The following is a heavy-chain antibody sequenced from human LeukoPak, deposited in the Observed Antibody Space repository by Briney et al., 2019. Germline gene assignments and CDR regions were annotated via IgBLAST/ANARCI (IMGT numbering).Heavy chain of an antibody. Sequence: SETLSLTCAVSGYSISSSNWWGWIRQPPGKGLEWLGSIYYGWSTYYNPSPKSRVTISVDTSMNQFSLKLSFVTTADTAVYYCARALGYCSGGSCTRGYNWFDPWGQGTLVTVPS. V-gene: IGHV4-38-2*01. CDR2: IYYGWST. J-gene: IGHJ5*02. D-gene: IGHD2-15*01. CDR3: ARALGYCSGGSCTRGYNWFDP. CDR1: GYSISSSNW.